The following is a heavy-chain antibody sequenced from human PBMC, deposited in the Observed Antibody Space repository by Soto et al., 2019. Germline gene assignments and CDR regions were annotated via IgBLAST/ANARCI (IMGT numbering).Heavy chain of an antibody. V-gene: IGHV6-1*01. Sequence: QVQLQQSGPGLVKPSQTLSLTCAISGDSVTSNSAAWNWIRQSPSRGLEWLGRAYYRSKWYIDYAVFVKSRMTLNPDTSKNQLSLQLNSVTPEDTAVYYCAKDPGRVRVERRGPNWLDPWGQGTLVTVSS. D-gene: IGHD1-1*01. CDR2: AYYRSKWYI. J-gene: IGHJ5*02. CDR1: GDSVTSNSAA. CDR3: AKDPGRVRVERRGPNWLDP.